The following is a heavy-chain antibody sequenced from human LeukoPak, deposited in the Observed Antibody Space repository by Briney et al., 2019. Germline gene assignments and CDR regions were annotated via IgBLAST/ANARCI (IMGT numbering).Heavy chain of an antibody. J-gene: IGHJ5*02. CDR1: GYTFTVYY. V-gene: IGHV1-2*02. CDR2: INPNSGGT. Sequence: ASVKVSSTASGYTFTVYYMHWVRQAPGQGLAWMGWINPNSGGTNYAQKFQGRVTMTRDTSISTAYMELSRLRSDDTAVYYCAREGGSVDCTNGVCPIGWFDPWGQGTLVTVFS. CDR3: AREGGSVDCTNGVCPIGWFDP. D-gene: IGHD2-8*01.